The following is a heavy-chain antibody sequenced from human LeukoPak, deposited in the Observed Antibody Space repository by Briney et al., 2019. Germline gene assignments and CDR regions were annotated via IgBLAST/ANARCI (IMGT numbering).Heavy chain of an antibody. V-gene: IGHV3-53*01. CDR3: AISDIVATWFDY. D-gene: IGHD5-12*01. CDR1: GFTVSSNY. Sequence: GGSLRLSCAASGFTVSSNYMSWVRQAPGKGLEWVPVIYSGGSTYYADSVKGRFTISRDNSKNTLYLQMNSLRAEDTAVYYCAISDIVATWFDYWGQGTLVTVSS. CDR2: IYSGGST. J-gene: IGHJ4*02.